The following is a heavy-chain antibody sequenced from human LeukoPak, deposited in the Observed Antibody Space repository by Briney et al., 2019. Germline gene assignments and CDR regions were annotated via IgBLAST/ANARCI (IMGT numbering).Heavy chain of an antibody. CDR1: GGSISSSSYY. V-gene: IGHV4-39*07. D-gene: IGHD1-26*01. J-gene: IGHJ4*02. CDR3: ARGCLTMGATLYYFDY. CDR2: IYYSGST. Sequence: PSETLSLTCTVSGGSISSSSYYWGWIRQPPGKGLEWIGSIYYSGSTYYNPSLKSRVTISVDTSKNQFSLKLSSVTAADTAVYYCARGCLTMGATLYYFDYWGQGTLVTVSS.